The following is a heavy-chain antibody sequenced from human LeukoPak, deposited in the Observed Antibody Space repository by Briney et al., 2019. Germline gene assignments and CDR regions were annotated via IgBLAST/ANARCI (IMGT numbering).Heavy chain of an antibody. Sequence: GESLKISCKASGYNFTSYWIGWVRQMPGKGLEWMGIIYPGDSNTRYSPSFQGQVTFSADKSVTTAYLQWSSLKASDTAMYYCARGTTLDYWGQETLVTVSS. J-gene: IGHJ4*02. V-gene: IGHV5-51*01. CDR1: GYNFTSYW. CDR3: ARGTTLDY. CDR2: IYPGDSNT. D-gene: IGHD4-17*01.